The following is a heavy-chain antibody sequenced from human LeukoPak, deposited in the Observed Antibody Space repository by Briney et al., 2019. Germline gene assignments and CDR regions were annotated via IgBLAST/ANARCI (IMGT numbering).Heavy chain of an antibody. CDR3: ARLSPTLAPYYMDV. CDR2: IYPGVSDV. V-gene: IGHV5-51*01. D-gene: IGHD4-17*01. CDR1: GSSFTSYW. J-gene: IGHJ6*03. Sequence: GESLKISCWDSGSSFTSYWIGWVREMPGKSLECMGIIYPGVSDVRFSPSFHGQVTISDDKSSSTAYLQWSSLKAPDTAMYYCARLSPTLAPYYMDVWGKGTTVTASS.